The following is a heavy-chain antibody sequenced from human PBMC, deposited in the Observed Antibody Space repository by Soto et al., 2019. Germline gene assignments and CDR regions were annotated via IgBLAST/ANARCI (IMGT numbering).Heavy chain of an antibody. Sequence: SETLSLTCAVYGGSFSGYYWSWIRQPPGKGLEWIGEINHSGSTNYNPSLKSRVTISVDTSKNQFSLKLSSVTAADTAVYYCARDYGSWTYYYYGMDVWGQGTTVTVSS. D-gene: IGHD3-10*01. V-gene: IGHV4-34*01. CDR1: GGSFSGYY. J-gene: IGHJ6*02. CDR2: INHSGST. CDR3: ARDYGSWTYYYYGMDV.